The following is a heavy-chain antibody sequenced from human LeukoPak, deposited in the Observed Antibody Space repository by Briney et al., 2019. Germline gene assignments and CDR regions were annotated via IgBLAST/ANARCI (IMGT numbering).Heavy chain of an antibody. CDR3: ARQKYYDILTGYYDNYYFDY. V-gene: IGHV3-23*01. Sequence: GGSLRLSCAASGFIFSSYAMSWARQAPGKGLEWVSAISGSGGSTYYADSVKGRFTISRDNSKNTLYLQMNSLRAEDTAVYYCARQKYYDILTGYYDNYYFDYWGQGTLVTVSS. CDR2: ISGSGGST. D-gene: IGHD3-9*01. J-gene: IGHJ4*02. CDR1: GFIFSSYA.